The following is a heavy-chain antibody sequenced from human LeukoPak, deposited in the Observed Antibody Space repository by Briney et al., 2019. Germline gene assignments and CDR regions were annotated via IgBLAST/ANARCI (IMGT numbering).Heavy chain of an antibody. J-gene: IGHJ4*02. CDR3: ARLDGYNIDY. Sequence: KPGGSLRLSCAASGFTFSSYWMSWVRQPPGKGLEWIGSIYYSGSTYYNPSLKSRVTISVDTSKNQFSLKLSSVTAADTAVYYCARLDGYNIDYWGQGTLVTVSS. V-gene: IGHV4-39*01. CDR2: IYYSGST. D-gene: IGHD5-24*01. CDR1: GFTFSSYW.